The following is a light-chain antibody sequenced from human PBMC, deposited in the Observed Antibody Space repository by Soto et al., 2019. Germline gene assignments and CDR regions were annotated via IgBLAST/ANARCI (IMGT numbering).Light chain of an antibody. CDR2: DAS. Sequence: VLTQSPGTLSLSPGERATLSCRASQTVRNNYLAWYQQKPGQAPRLLIYDASSRATGIPDRFSGSGSGTDFTLTISRLEPEDFAMYYCQQYGYLVTFGGGTNV. V-gene: IGKV3-20*01. J-gene: IGKJ4*01. CDR1: QTVRNNY. CDR3: QQYGYLVT.